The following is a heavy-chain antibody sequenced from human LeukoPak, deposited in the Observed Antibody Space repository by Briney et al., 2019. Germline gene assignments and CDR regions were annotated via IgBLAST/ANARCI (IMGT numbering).Heavy chain of an antibody. CDR3: ARGLGYCSGGSCYPFDY. J-gene: IGHJ4*02. CDR1: AGSISSYY. D-gene: IGHD2-15*01. V-gene: IGHV4-59*01. CDR2: IYSSGST. Sequence: SETLSLTCTVSAGSISSYYWSWIRQPPGKGLEWIGYIYSSGSTNYNPSLKSRVTISVDTSKNQFSLKLSSVTAADTAVYYCARGLGYCSGGSCYPFDYWGQGTLVTVSS.